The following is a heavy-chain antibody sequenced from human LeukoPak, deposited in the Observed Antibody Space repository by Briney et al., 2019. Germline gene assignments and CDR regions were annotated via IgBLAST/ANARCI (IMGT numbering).Heavy chain of an antibody. CDR2: IYSSGST. Sequence: PSETLSLTCTVSGGSISSYYWSWIRQAAGKGLEWIGRIYSSGSTNYNPSLKSRVTMSVGTYKDQFSLKLSSVTAADTAVYYCARGGLGATSGHYYFDYWGQGTLVTVSS. CDR3: ARGGLGATSGHYYFDY. CDR1: GGSISSYY. J-gene: IGHJ4*02. V-gene: IGHV4-4*07. D-gene: IGHD1-26*01.